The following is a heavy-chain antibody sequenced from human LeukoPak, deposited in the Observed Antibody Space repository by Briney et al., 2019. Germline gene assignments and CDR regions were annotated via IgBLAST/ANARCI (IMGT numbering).Heavy chain of an antibody. V-gene: IGHV3-23*01. CDR3: AKDSRGFYYGSGSPGGY. J-gene: IGHJ4*02. CDR1: GFTFSSYA. D-gene: IGHD3-10*01. CDR2: ITGSGGRT. Sequence: GGSLRLSCAASGFTFSSYAMNWVRQAPGKGLEWVSAITGSGGRTYYADSVKGRFTISRDNSKNTLYLQMNSLRAEDTAIYYCAKDSRGFYYGSGSPGGYWGQGTLVTVSS.